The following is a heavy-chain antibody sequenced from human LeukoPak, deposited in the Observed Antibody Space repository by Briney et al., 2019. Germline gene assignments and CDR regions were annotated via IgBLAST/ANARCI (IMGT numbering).Heavy chain of an antibody. CDR2: IYYSGST. Sequence: SATLSLTCTVSGGSISSYYWSWIRQPPGKGLEWIGYIYYSGSTNYNPSLKSRVAISVDTSKSQFSLKLTSVTAADTAVYYCARGTMAVACFFDCWGQGTLVTVSS. CDR1: GGSISSYY. D-gene: IGHD6-19*01. CDR3: ARGTMAVACFFDC. V-gene: IGHV4-59*01. J-gene: IGHJ4*02.